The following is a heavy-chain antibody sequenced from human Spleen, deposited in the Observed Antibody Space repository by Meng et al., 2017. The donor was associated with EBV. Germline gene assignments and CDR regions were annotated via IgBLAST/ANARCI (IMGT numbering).Heavy chain of an antibody. CDR1: GGSISSSSYY. CDR3: ARGTTYYYGSGSYLNY. Sequence: ESGPGLVQPPAPLSHTWTFCGGSISSSSYYWGWSRQPPGKGLEWIGSIYYSGSNYYNPSLKSRVTISVDTTKNQFSLKLSSVTAADTAVYYCARGTTYYYGSGSYLNYWGQGTLVTVSS. D-gene: IGHD3-10*01. CDR2: IYYSGSN. J-gene: IGHJ4*02. V-gene: IGHV4-39*07.